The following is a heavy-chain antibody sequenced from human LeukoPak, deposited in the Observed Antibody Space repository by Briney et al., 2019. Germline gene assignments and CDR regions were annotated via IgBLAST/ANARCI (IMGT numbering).Heavy chain of an antibody. CDR1: GYTFTSYG. CDR2: ISAYNGNT. J-gene: IGHJ4*02. D-gene: IGHD3-10*01. Sequence: ASVKVSCKASGYTFTSYGISWVRQAPGQGLEWMGWISAYNGNTNYAQKLQGRVTMTTDTSTSTAYMELRSLRSDDTAVYYCARGVALLWFGELLSIQGSVIDFDYWGQGTLVTVSS. CDR3: ARGVALLWFGELLSIQGSVIDFDY. V-gene: IGHV1-18*01.